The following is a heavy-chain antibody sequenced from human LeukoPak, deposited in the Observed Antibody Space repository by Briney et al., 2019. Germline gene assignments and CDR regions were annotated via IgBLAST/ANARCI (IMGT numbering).Heavy chain of an antibody. CDR1: GYTFTGYY. CDR3: ATGGDYYDSSGANTDY. CDR2: IIPILGIA. J-gene: IGHJ4*02. D-gene: IGHD3-22*01. Sequence: RASVKVSCKASGYTFTGYYMHWVRQAPGQGLEWMGRIIPILGIANYAQKFQGRVTITADKSTSTAYMELSSLRSEDTAVYYCATGGDYYDSSGANTDYWGQGTLVTVSS. V-gene: IGHV1-69*02.